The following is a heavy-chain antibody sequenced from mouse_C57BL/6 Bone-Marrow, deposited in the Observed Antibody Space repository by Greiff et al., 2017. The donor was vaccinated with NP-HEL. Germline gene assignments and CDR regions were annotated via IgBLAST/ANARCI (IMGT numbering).Heavy chain of an antibody. V-gene: IGHV1-4*01. J-gene: IGHJ4*01. CDR2: INPSSGYT. CDR3: ARYYYGSEDYAMDY. Sequence: QVQLQQSGAELARPGASVKMSCKASGYTFTSYTMHWVKQRPGQGLEWIGYINPSSGYTKYNQKFKDKATLTVDKSSSTAYMQLSSLTSEDSAVYYCARYYYGSEDYAMDYWGQGTSVTVSS. CDR1: GYTFTSYT. D-gene: IGHD1-1*01.